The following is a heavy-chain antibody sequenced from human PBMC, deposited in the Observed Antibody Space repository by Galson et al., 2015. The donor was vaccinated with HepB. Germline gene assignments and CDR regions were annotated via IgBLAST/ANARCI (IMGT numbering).Heavy chain of an antibody. J-gene: IGHJ3*02. V-gene: IGHV1-3*01. Sequence: SVKVSCKASGYTFTSYAMHWVRQAPGQRLEWMGWINAGNGNTKYSQKFQGRVTITRDTSASTAYMELSSLRSEDTAVYYCARPYDCSSTSCYFLDIWGQGTMVTVSS. CDR2: INAGNGNT. CDR1: GYTFTSYA. CDR3: ARPYDCSSTSCYFLDI. D-gene: IGHD2-2*01.